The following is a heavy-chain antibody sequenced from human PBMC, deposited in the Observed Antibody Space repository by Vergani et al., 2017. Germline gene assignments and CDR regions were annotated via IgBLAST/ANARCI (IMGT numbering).Heavy chain of an antibody. J-gene: IGHJ3*02. CDR2: INHSGST. Sequence: QVQLQQWGAGLLKPSETLSLTCAVYGGSFSGYYWSWIRQPPGKGLEWIGEINHSGSTNYNPSLKSRVTISVDTSKNQFSLKLSSVTAAYTAVYYCVLTNYGDSAFDIWGQGTMVTVSS. D-gene: IGHD4-17*01. V-gene: IGHV4-34*01. CDR3: VLTNYGDSAFDI. CDR1: GGSFSGYY.